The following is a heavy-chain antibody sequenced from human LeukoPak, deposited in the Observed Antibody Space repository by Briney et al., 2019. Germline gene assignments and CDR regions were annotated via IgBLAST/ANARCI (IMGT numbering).Heavy chain of an antibody. CDR1: GFTFSDYC. CDR3: AKDSTVSGSYYGMDI. D-gene: IGHD3-22*01. CDR2: ISGSGSTT. V-gene: IGHV3-23*01. Sequence: GGSLRLSCAASGFTFSDYCMDWVRQAPGKGLEWVSSISGSGSTTYFADSVKGRFTISRDNSKNTLYLQMSSLRAEDTAIYYCAKDSTVSGSYYGMDIWGQGTTVTVSS. J-gene: IGHJ6*02.